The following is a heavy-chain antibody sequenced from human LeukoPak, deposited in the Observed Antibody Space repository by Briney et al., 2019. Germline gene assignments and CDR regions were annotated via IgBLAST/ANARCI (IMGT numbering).Heavy chain of an antibody. Sequence: ASVKVSCKASGGTFSSYAISWVRQAPGQGLEWMGGIIPIFGTANYAKNFQGRVTLTRDTSTSTVYMELSSLRSEDTAIYYCARIRDGYNDAYDIWGQGTVVTVPS. CDR3: ARIRDGYNDAYDI. J-gene: IGHJ3*02. CDR1: GGTFSSYA. CDR2: IIPIFGTA. D-gene: IGHD5-24*01. V-gene: IGHV1-69*05.